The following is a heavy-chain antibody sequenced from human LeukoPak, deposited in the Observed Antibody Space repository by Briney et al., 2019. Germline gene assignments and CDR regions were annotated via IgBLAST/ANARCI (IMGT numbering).Heavy chain of an antibody. V-gene: IGHV3-23*01. CDR3: ARGVFLGYCSGGSCYLFSWFDP. CDR1: GFTFSSYG. CDR2: ISGSGGST. Sequence: GSLRLSCAASGFTFSSYGMSWVRQAPGKGLEWVSAISGSGGSTHYTDSVKGRFTISRDNAKNSLYLQMNSLRAEDTAVYYCARGVFLGYCSGGSCYLFSWFDPWGQGTLVTVSS. J-gene: IGHJ5*02. D-gene: IGHD2-15*01.